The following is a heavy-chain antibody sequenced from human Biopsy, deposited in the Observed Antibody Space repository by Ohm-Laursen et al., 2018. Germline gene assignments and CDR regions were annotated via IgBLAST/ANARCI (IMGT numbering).Heavy chain of an antibody. Sequence: GASVKVSCKASGYTFTSCDITWVRQASGQGPEWIGWLNPVSGNSNFGQKFRGRVTVTSDTSISTAYMELSGLTSDDTATYYCGRAVRNQLLTDPWGQGTLVTVTS. CDR2: LNPVSGNS. CDR3: GRAVRNQLLTDP. J-gene: IGHJ5*02. CDR1: GYTFTSCD. D-gene: IGHD1-7*01. V-gene: IGHV1-8*01.